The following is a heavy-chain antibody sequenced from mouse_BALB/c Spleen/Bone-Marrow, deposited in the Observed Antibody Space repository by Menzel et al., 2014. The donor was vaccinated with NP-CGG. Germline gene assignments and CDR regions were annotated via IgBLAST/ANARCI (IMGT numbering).Heavy chain of an antibody. Sequence: EVKLMESGGGLVKPGGSLKLSCAASGFTFSSCALSWVRQTPEKRLEWVAFISSGGTNNCQDSVKGRLTISRDNTRNILYLQMSSLGSEDSAIFYCAAITTVAYWGQGTILTVTS. J-gene: IGHJ2*01. V-gene: IGHV5-6-5*01. CDR3: AAITTVAY. CDR1: GFTFSSCA. CDR2: ISSGGTN. D-gene: IGHD1-1*01.